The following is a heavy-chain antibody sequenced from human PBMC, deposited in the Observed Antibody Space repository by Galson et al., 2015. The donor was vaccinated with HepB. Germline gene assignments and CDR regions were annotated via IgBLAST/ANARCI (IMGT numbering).Heavy chain of an antibody. CDR2: ISWNSGSL. D-gene: IGHD3-3*01. Sequence: SLRLSCATSGFSPHDHAIHWVRQPPGKGLEWVSGISWNSGSLGYADSVKGRFTISRDNGQNVVYLQMNNLRIEDTALYHCVRVGDEFWGGFYDWGQGTLVTVSS. V-gene: IGHV3-9*02. CDR1: GFSPHDHA. CDR3: VRVGDEFWGGFYD. J-gene: IGHJ4*02.